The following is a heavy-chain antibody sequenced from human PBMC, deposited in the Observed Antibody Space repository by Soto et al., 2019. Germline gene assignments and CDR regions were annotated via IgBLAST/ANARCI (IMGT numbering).Heavy chain of an antibody. CDR3: ARGCSGGSCYSYYYYGMDV. CDR2: IIPIFGTA. Sequence: SVKVSCKASGGTFSSYAISWVRQAPGQGLEWMGGIIPIFGTANYAQKFQGRVTITADESTSTAYMELSSLRSEDTAVYYCARGCSGGSCYSYYYYGMDVWGQGTTVTVSS. J-gene: IGHJ6*02. CDR1: GGTFSSYA. D-gene: IGHD2-15*01. V-gene: IGHV1-69*13.